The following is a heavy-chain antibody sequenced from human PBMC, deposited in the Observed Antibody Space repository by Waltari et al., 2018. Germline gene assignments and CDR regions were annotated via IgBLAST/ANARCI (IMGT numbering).Heavy chain of an antibody. D-gene: IGHD6-19*01. V-gene: IGHV3-7*01. Sequence: EVQLVESGGGLVQPGGSLRLSCAASGFPFSSYWMSWVRQAPGKGLEWVANIKQDGSEKYYVDSVKGRFTISRDNAKNSLYLQMNSLRAEDTAVYYCARDSAVAAPFDYWGQGTLVTVSS. CDR3: ARDSAVAAPFDY. CDR1: GFPFSSYW. CDR2: IKQDGSEK. J-gene: IGHJ4*02.